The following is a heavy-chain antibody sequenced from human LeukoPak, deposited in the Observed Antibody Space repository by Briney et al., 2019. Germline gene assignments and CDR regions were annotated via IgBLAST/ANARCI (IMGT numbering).Heavy chain of an antibody. J-gene: IGHJ5*02. CDR3: ARGSSGDYSVSGSAWFDP. CDR2: ISGHNGNT. Sequence: ASVKVSCKASGYTFSSYGFTWVRQAPGQGLEWMGWISGHNGNTNYAQKFQGRVTMTTDTSTSTAYMELRSLRSDDTAVYYCARGSSGDYSVSGSAWFDPWGQGTLVTVSS. CDR1: GYTFSSYG. D-gene: IGHD3-10*01. V-gene: IGHV1-18*01.